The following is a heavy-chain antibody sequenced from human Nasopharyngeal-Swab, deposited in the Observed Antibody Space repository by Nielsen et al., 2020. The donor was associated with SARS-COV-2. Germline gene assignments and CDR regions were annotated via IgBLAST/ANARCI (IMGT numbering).Heavy chain of an antibody. V-gene: IGHV3-66*01. CDR2: IFAGGDT. CDR3: ARAVSYCSGDRCPFDP. CDR1: GFSVSSTQ. Sequence: GESLKISCAASGFSVSSTQMTWVRQAPGRGLEWVSLIFAGGDTYYADFVKGRFTVSRDNSKNTVFLQLTHLRAEDTAVYFCARAVSYCSGDRCPFDPWGQGTQVTVSS. D-gene: IGHD2-15*01. J-gene: IGHJ5*02.